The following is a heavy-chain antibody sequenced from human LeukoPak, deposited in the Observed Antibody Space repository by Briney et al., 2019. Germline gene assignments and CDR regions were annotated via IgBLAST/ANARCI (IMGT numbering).Heavy chain of an antibody. CDR2: INPNSGGT. D-gene: IGHD5-12*01. CDR3: ARYVDIVATTLTTKYYFAY. CDR1: GYTFTGYY. Sequence: ASVKVSCKASGYTFTGYYMHWVRQAPGQGLEWMGWINPNSGGTNYAQKFQGRVTMTRDTSISTAYMELSRLRSDDTAVYYCARYVDIVATTLTTKYYFAYWGQGTLVTVSS. J-gene: IGHJ4*02. V-gene: IGHV1-2*02.